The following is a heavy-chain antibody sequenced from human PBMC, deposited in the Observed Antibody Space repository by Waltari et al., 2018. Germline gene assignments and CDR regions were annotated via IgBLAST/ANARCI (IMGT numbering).Heavy chain of an antibody. CDR1: GFTFSSYG. Sequence: QVQLVESGGGVVQPGRSLRLSCAASGFTFSSYGMHWVRQAPGKGLGWVAVIWYDGSNKYYADSVKGRFTISRDNSKNTLYLQMNSLRAEDTAVYYCARDFRRYYDSSGPVDYWGQGTLVTVSS. CDR3: ARDFRRYYDSSGPVDY. J-gene: IGHJ4*02. V-gene: IGHV3-33*01. D-gene: IGHD3-22*01. CDR2: IWYDGSNK.